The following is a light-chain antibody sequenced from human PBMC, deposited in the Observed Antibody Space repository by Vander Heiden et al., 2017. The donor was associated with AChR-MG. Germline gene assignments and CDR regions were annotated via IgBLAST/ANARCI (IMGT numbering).Light chain of an antibody. Sequence: QSALTPPASVSGSPGQSITISCTGTSSDVGSYNLVSWYQQHPGKAPKLMIYEGSKRPSGVSNRFSGSKSGNTASLTISGLQAEDEADYYGCSYAGSSTVVFGGGTKLTVL. J-gene: IGLJ2*01. CDR1: SSDVGSYNL. CDR2: EGS. V-gene: IGLV2-23*01. CDR3: CSYAGSSTVV.